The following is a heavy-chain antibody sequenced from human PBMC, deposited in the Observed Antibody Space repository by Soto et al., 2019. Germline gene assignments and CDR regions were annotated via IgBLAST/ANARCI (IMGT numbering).Heavy chain of an antibody. Sequence: KTSETLSLTCTVSGGSISSYYWSWIRQPPGKGLEWIGYIYYSGSTNYNPSLKSRVTISVDTSKNQFSLKLSSVTAADTAVYYCARDGPRVVVAATHLLYGMDVWGQGTTVTVSS. CDR3: ARDGPRVVVAATHLLYGMDV. V-gene: IGHV4-59*01. CDR1: GGSISSYY. CDR2: IYYSGST. D-gene: IGHD2-15*01. J-gene: IGHJ6*02.